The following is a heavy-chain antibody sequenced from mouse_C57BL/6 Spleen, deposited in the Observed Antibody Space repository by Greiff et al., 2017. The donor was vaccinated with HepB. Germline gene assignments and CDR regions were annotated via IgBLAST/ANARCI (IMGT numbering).Heavy chain of an antibody. Sequence: QVQLQQSGAELARPGASVKLSCKASGYTFTSYGISWVKQRTGQGLEWIGEIYPRSGNTYYNEKFKGKATLTADKSSSTAYMELGSLTSADSAVYFCARDGSSYHFDYWGQGTTLTVSS. J-gene: IGHJ2*01. CDR2: IYPRSGNT. V-gene: IGHV1-81*01. D-gene: IGHD1-1*01. CDR1: GYTFTSYG. CDR3: ARDGSSYHFDY.